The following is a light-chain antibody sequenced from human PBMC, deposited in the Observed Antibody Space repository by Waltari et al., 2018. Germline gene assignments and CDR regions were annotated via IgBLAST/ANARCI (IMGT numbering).Light chain of an antibody. CDR3: QQYYTTPFP. J-gene: IGKJ3*01. V-gene: IGKV4-1*01. CDR2: LAS. Sequence: DIVMTQSPDSLAVSLGESATINCKSSRSVLFTSINKHYLAWYQQNPGLPPKLLIYLASTRESGVSVRFSGGVSGTDFTLTISGLQAEDVAVYYCQQYYTTPFPFGPGTRVEIK. CDR1: RSVLFTSINKHY.